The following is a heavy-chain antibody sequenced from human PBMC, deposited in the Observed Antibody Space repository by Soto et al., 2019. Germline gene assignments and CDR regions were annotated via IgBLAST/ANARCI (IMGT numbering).Heavy chain of an antibody. D-gene: IGHD3-22*01. Sequence: SETLSLTCTVSGGSIGSGDYYWSWIRQPPGKGLEWIGYMYYTGSTYYNPSLKSRVTISVDASKNQFSLKLSSVTAADTAVYYCARAFDDSSGYYGGLGHWGQGTLVTVSS. CDR1: GGSIGSGDYY. CDR2: MYYTGST. J-gene: IGHJ4*02. V-gene: IGHV4-30-4*01. CDR3: ARAFDDSSGYYGGLGH.